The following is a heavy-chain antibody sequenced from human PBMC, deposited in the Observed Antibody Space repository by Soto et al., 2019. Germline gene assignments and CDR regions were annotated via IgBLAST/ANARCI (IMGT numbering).Heavy chain of an antibody. J-gene: IGHJ5*02. CDR3: ARGVSPSLPPSGDYPGGCWFDP. V-gene: IGHV1-18*04. D-gene: IGHD4-17*01. CDR2: ISAYNGNT. Sequence: ASVKVSCKASGYTFTSYGISWVRQAPGQGLEWMGWISAYNGNTNYAQMLQGRVTMTTDTSTSTAYMELRSLRSDDTAVYYCARGVSPSLPPSGDYPGGCWFDPWGQGTLVTVSS. CDR1: GYTFTSYG.